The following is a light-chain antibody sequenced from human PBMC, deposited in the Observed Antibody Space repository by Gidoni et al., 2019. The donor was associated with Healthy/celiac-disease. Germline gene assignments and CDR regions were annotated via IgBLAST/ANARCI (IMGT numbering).Light chain of an antibody. CDR1: QSISSW. CDR2: KAS. Sequence: DIQMTQPPSTPSASVGDRVTTTCRASQSISSWLTWYQQKPGKAPKLLIYKASSLESGVPSRFSGSGSGTEFALTISSLQPDDFATYYCQHETFGQGTKVEIK. CDR3: QHET. J-gene: IGKJ1*01. V-gene: IGKV1-5*03.